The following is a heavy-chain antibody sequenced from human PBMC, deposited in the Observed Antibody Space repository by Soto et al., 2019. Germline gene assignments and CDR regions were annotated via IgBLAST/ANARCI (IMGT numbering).Heavy chain of an antibody. CDR2: IIPIFGTA. CDR1: GGTFSSYA. Sequence: SVKVSFKASGGTFSSYAISWVRQAPGQGLEWMGGIIPIFGTANYAQKFQGRVTITADESTGTAYMELSSLRSEDTAVYYCARAYIAAAVTEKYGMDVWGQGTTVTVSS. J-gene: IGHJ6*02. D-gene: IGHD6-13*01. CDR3: ARAYIAAAVTEKYGMDV. V-gene: IGHV1-69*13.